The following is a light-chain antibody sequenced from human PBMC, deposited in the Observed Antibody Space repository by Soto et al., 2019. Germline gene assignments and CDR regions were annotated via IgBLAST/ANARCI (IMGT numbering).Light chain of an antibody. Sequence: QSVLTQPPSVSVAPGQKVTISCSGSSSNIGNNYVSWYQQLPGAAPKLLIYDNSKRPSGIPDRFSGSTSGTSATLVITGLQTGDEADYYCGTWDISLSAGLFGGGTKLTVL. CDR3: GTWDISLSAGL. V-gene: IGLV1-51*01. J-gene: IGLJ3*02. CDR2: DNS. CDR1: SSNIGNNY.